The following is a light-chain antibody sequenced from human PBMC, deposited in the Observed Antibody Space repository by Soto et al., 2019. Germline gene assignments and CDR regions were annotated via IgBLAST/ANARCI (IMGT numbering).Light chain of an antibody. V-gene: IGKV3-15*01. J-gene: IGKJ4*01. Sequence: EIVMTQSPATLSVSPGEGITLSCRASQSVDSNLAWYHQKPGQAPRLLIYGTSSRATDTPARFSGSGSGTEFTLTISSLQSEDVGVYYCQQDKTWLTFGGGTKVQIE. CDR3: QQDKTWLT. CDR2: GTS. CDR1: QSVDSN.